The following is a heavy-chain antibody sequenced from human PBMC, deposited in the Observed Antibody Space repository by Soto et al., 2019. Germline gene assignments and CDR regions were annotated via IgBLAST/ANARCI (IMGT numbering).Heavy chain of an antibody. Sequence: SETLSLTCAVFGGPSRGYYWNWIRQPPGKGLEWIGEISHSGSTNYNPSLKSRVTISLDTSKNQFSLKLRSVTAADTATYYCSQQLMGFDYWGQGTLVTVS. CDR1: GGPSRGYY. CDR3: SQQLMGFDY. V-gene: IGHV4-34*01. CDR2: ISHSGST. D-gene: IGHD6-13*01. J-gene: IGHJ4*02.